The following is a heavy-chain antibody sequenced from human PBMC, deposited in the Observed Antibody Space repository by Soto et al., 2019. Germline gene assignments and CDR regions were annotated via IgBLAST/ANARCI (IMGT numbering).Heavy chain of an antibody. V-gene: IGHV4-59*12. CDR2: IYYSGST. D-gene: IGHD3-10*01. CDR3: AVHYMVREDNYFDY. Sequence: ETLSLTCTVSGGSISSYYWSWIRQPPGKGLEWIGYIYYSGSTNYNPSLKSRVTISVDTSKNQFSLKLSSVTAADTAVYYCAVHYMVREDNYFDYWGQGTLVTVSS. CDR1: GGSISSYY. J-gene: IGHJ4*02.